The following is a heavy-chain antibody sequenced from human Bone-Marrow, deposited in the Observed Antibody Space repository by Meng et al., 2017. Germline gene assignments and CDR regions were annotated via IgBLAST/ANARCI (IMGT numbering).Heavy chain of an antibody. Sequence: QVQLKQGGAGLLKPSETLSLTCAVYGGSFSGYYWSWIRQPPGKGLEWIGEINHSGSTNYNPSLKSRVTISVDTSKNQFSLKLSSVTAADTAVYYCARGARVAGTDYWGQGTLVTVSS. CDR3: ARGARVAGTDY. J-gene: IGHJ4*02. V-gene: IGHV4-34*01. CDR1: GGSFSGYY. D-gene: IGHD6-19*01. CDR2: INHSGST.